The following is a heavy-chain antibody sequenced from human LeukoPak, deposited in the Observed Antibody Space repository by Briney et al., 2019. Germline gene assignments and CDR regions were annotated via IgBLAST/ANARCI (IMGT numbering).Heavy chain of an antibody. Sequence: SETLSLTCTVSGGSISSGGYYWSWIRQPPGKGLEWIGYIYHSGSTYYNPSLKSRVTISVDRSKNQFSLKLSSVTAADTAVYYCARATFYYDSSDYYYPPYFDSWGQGTLVTVSS. V-gene: IGHV4-30-2*01. CDR2: IYHSGST. CDR3: ARATFYYDSSDYYYPPYFDS. CDR1: GGSISSGGYY. J-gene: IGHJ4*02. D-gene: IGHD3-22*01.